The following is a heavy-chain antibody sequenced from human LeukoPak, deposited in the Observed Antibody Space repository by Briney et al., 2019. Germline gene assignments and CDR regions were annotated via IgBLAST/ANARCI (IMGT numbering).Heavy chain of an antibody. CDR1: GFTFSNYW. V-gene: IGHV3-74*01. CDR3: ARAPAVAGTGGFDP. CDR2: MNSDGSST. J-gene: IGHJ5*02. D-gene: IGHD6-19*01. Sequence: GGSLRLSCAASGFTFSNYWMHWVRQAPGKGLVWVSRMNSDGSSTSYADSVKGRFTISRDNAKNTPYLQMNSLRAEDTAVYYCARAPAVAGTGGFDPWGQGTLVTVSS.